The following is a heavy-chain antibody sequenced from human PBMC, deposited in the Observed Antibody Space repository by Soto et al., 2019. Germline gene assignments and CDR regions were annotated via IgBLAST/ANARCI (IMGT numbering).Heavy chain of an antibody. Sequence: QVQLQQWGTGLVKHSETLSLTCAVHGEAFSGYYWAWLRQPPGRGLEWIGEINHSGLESTNSFLRSRITLSVDTSKKQFSLKVSSVTAADTGVYYCARNDYLGCGGDCYSDFDFWGRGTPVTVSS. CDR2: INHSGLE. CDR3: ARNDYLGCGGDCYSDFDF. J-gene: IGHJ2*01. V-gene: IGHV4-34*02. D-gene: IGHD2-21*02. CDR1: GEAFSGYY.